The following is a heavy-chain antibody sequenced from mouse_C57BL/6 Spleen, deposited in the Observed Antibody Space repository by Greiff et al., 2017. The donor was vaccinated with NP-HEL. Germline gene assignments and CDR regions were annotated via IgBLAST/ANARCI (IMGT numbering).Heavy chain of an antibody. CDR3: ARQGLGRGYYAMDY. Sequence: QVHVKQPGTELVKPGASVKLSCKASGYTFTSYWMHWVKQRPGQGLEWIGNINPSNGGTNYNEKFKSKATLTVDKSASTASMQLSSLTSEDSAVYYCARQGLGRGYYAMDYWGQGTSVTVSS. CDR1: GYTFTSYW. D-gene: IGHD4-1*01. V-gene: IGHV1-53*01. J-gene: IGHJ4*01. CDR2: INPSNGGT.